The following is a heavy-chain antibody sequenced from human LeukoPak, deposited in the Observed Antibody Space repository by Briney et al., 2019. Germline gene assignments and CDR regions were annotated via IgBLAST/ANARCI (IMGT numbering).Heavy chain of an antibody. Sequence: PGGSLRLSCAASGFTFSSYAMSWVRQAPGKGLEWVSAISGSGGSTYYADSVKGRFTISRDNSKNTLYLQMNSLRAEDTAVYYCAKDSGHYYGSDPLDYWGQGTLVTVSS. J-gene: IGHJ4*02. CDR2: ISGSGGST. CDR1: GFTFSSYA. D-gene: IGHD3-10*01. CDR3: AKDSGHYYGSDPLDY. V-gene: IGHV3-23*01.